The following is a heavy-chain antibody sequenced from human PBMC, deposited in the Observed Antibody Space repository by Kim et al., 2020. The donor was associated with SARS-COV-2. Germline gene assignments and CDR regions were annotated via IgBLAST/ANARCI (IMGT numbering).Heavy chain of an antibody. D-gene: IGHD3-22*01. Sequence: SVEGRCTIARDNSKNTLYLQINSLRAEDTAVYYCARDYYDSSGYSYGMDVWGQGTTVTVSS. J-gene: IGHJ6*02. CDR3: ARDYYDSSGYSYGMDV. V-gene: IGHV3-30*01.